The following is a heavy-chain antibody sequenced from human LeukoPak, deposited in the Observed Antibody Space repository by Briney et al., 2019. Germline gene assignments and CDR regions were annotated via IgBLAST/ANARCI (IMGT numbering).Heavy chain of an antibody. Sequence: PGGSLRLSCAASGFTFSNYAMSWVRQAPGKGLEWVSAITGSGGNTNYADSVQGRFTISRDNSKNTLFLQLNSLRAEDTALYYCAKRDGGVFDYWGQGTLVTVSS. J-gene: IGHJ4*02. V-gene: IGHV3-23*01. CDR2: ITGSGGNT. D-gene: IGHD5-24*01. CDR1: GFTFSNYA. CDR3: AKRDGGVFDY.